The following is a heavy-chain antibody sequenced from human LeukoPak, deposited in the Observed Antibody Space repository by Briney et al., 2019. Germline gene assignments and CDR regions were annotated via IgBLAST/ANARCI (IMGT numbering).Heavy chain of an antibody. Sequence: ASVKVSCKASGFTFTSSAMQWVRQARGQRLEWIGWIVVGSGNTNYAQKFQERVTITRDMSTSTAYMELSSLRSEDTAVYYCAAEGVSSSGYDAFDIWGQGTMVTVSS. D-gene: IGHD3-22*01. CDR2: IVVGSGNT. CDR3: AAEGVSSSGYDAFDI. CDR1: GFTFTSSA. V-gene: IGHV1-58*02. J-gene: IGHJ3*02.